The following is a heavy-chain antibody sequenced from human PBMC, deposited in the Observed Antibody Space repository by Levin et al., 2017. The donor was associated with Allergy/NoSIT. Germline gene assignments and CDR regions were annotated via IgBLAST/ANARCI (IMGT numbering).Heavy chain of an antibody. Sequence: RSGGSLRLSCAASGFIFSDYYMDWVRQAPGKGLEWIARSRNKARGYTTEYAASVKGRFTVSRDESTSSLYLQLNSLESEDTAVYYCSRAATGHYISDYWGQGTLVTVSS. J-gene: IGHJ4*02. CDR1: GFIFSDYY. D-gene: IGHD4-17*01. CDR3: SRAATGHYISDY. CDR2: SRNKARGYTT. V-gene: IGHV3-72*01.